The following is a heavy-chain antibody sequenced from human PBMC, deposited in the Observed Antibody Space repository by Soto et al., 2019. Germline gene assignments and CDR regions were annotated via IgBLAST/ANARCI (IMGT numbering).Heavy chain of an antibody. Sequence: GASVKVSCKASGYTFTGYYMHWVRQAPGQGLEWMGWINPNSGGTNYAQKFQGRVTMTRDTSISTAYMELSRLRSDDTAVYYCARSYCSGASCPRGNWFDPWGQGTPVTLSS. CDR2: INPNSGGT. J-gene: IGHJ5*02. CDR1: GYTFTGYY. V-gene: IGHV1-2*02. CDR3: ARSYCSGASCPRGNWFDP. D-gene: IGHD2-15*01.